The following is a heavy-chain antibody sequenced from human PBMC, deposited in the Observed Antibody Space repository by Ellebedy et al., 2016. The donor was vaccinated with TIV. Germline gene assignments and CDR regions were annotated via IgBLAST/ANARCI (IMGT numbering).Heavy chain of an antibody. J-gene: IGHJ3*01. V-gene: IGHV3-72*01. Sequence: GESLKISXAASGFTFSDHYMEWVRQAPGKGPEWIGRARNKANSYTTEYAASVKGRFTISRDDLKNSLYLQMNSLKIEDTAVYYCTRGNSFCGGDCYWEAFDVWGQGTMVTVSS. D-gene: IGHD2-21*01. CDR2: ARNKANSYTT. CDR3: TRGNSFCGGDCYWEAFDV. CDR1: GFTFSDHY.